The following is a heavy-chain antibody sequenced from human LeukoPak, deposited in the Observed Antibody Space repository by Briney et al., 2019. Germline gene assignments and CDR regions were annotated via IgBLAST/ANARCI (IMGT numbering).Heavy chain of an antibody. CDR2: IYNSGST. CDR1: GGSISTYY. CDR3: TRGDYYEPIDS. J-gene: IGHJ4*02. D-gene: IGHD3-3*01. V-gene: IGHV4-59*01. Sequence: SETLSLTCSVSGGSISTYYWSWIRQTPGKGLEQIGYIYNSGSTNYNPSLEGRVTMSIDTSKNQFSLKLSSVTAADTAVYYCTRGDYYEPIDSWGQGTLVTVSS.